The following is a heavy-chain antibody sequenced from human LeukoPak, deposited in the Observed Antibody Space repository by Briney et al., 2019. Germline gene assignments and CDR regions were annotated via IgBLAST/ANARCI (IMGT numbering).Heavy chain of an antibody. CDR1: GFTFSAFW. D-gene: IGHD3-22*01. V-gene: IGHV3-74*01. CDR3: ARGLVRDTSGYYSDY. Sequence: GGSLRLSCAASGFTFSAFWMHWVRQAPRKGLVWVSRINSDGSSTTYADSVKGRFTVSRDNAKNTLYLQMDSLRAEDSAVYYCARGLVRDTSGYYSDYWGQGILVTVSS. J-gene: IGHJ4*02. CDR2: INSDGSST.